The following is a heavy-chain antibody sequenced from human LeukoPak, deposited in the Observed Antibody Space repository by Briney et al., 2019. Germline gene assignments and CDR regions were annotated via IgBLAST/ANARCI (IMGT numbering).Heavy chain of an antibody. CDR3: ARDPHSGGPYYYMDV. Sequence: SETLSLTCTVSGYSISSGYYWGWIRQPPGKGLEWIGSIYHSGSTYYNPSLKSRVTISVDTSKNQFSLQLNSVTPEDTAVYYCARDPHSGGPYYYMDVWGKGTTVTVSS. CDR2: IYHSGST. J-gene: IGHJ6*03. D-gene: IGHD2-15*01. CDR1: GYSISSGYY. V-gene: IGHV4-38-2*02.